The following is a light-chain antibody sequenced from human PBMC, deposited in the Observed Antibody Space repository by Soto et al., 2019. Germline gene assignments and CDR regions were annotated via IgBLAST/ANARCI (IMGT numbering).Light chain of an antibody. CDR3: SSFTISRNTVI. CDR1: SSDVDGYNY. Sequence: QSALTQPASVSGSPGQSITISSTGTSSDVDGYNYVSWYQYHPGKAPKLMIYDVNNRPSGVSNRFSGSKSGNTASLTISGLQAEDEADYYCSSFTISRNTVIFGGGTQLTVL. CDR2: DVN. V-gene: IGLV2-14*01. J-gene: IGLJ2*01.